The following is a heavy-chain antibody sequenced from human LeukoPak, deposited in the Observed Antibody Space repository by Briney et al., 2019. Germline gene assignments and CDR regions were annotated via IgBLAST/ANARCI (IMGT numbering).Heavy chain of an antibody. CDR3: ARGQGTSGY. CDR2: INHSGST. Sequence: PSETLSLTCAVYGGSFSGYYWSWIRQPPGKGLEWIGEINHSGSTNYNPSLKSRVTISVDTSKNQFSLKLSSVTAADTAVYYCARGQGTSGYWGQGTLVTVSS. V-gene: IGHV4-34*01. J-gene: IGHJ4*02. CDR1: GGSFSGYY. D-gene: IGHD3-10*01.